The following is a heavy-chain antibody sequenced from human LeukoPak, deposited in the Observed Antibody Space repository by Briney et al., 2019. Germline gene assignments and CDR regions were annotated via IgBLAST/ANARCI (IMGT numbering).Heavy chain of an antibody. D-gene: IGHD2-15*01. J-gene: IGHJ4*02. CDR1: GGPISSYY. Sequence: TSETLSLTCTVSGGPISSYYWSWIRQPPGKGLEWIGYIYYSGSTNYNPSLKSRVTISVDTSKNQFSLKLSSVTAADTAVYYCAGGLGCCSGGSCAYFDYWGQGTLVTVSS. CDR3: AGGLGCCSGGSCAYFDY. CDR2: IYYSGST. V-gene: IGHV4-59*01.